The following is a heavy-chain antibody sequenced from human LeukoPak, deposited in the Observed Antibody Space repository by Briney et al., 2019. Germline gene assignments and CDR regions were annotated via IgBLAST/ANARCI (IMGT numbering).Heavy chain of an antibody. CDR2: IDSSTTRI. Sequence: GGSLRLSCAASGFTFRSFSMNWVRQAPGKGLEWVSAIDSSTTRIYYANSVRGRFTISRDNAKNSLDLQMNSLRVEDTAVYYCVRGGTYCDSTCKGADYWGQGTLVAVSS. V-gene: IGHV3-21*01. J-gene: IGHJ4*02. D-gene: IGHD2/OR15-2a*01. CDR1: GFTFRSFS. CDR3: VRGGTYCDSTCKGADY.